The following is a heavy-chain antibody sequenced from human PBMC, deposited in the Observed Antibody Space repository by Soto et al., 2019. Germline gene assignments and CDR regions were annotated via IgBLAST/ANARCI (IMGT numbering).Heavy chain of an antibody. CDR2: IMPVFSTP. Sequence: QVQLVQSGAEVKKPGSSVKVSCKTSGGTFRTSAISWVRQAPGQGLEWRGGIMPVFSTPDYAQKFQGRVTITXDXSTGTAYMERSSLRSEDTAVYYCARDKDRQQLGGNYYYIMDVWGQGTTVTVSS. CDR3: ARDKDRQQLGGNYYYIMDV. D-gene: IGHD3-3*02. J-gene: IGHJ6*01. V-gene: IGHV1-69*05. CDR1: GGTFRTSA.